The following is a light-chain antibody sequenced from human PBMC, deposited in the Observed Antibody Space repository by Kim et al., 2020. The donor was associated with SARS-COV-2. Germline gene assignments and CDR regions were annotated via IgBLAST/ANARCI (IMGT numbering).Light chain of an antibody. J-gene: IGKJ1*01. CDR3: QQSYNSPRT. CDR1: QNINSL. V-gene: IGKV1-39*01. CDR2: GVS. Sequence: ASIGDRVTITCRASQNINSLLNWYQKKSGTAPKLLIYGVSSLQYGVPSRFSGSGSGTDFTLTISGLQLDDFATYYCQQSYNSPRTFGQGTKVDIK.